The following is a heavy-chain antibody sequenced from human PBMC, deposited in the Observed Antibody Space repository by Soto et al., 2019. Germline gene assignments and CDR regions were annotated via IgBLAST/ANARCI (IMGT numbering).Heavy chain of an antibody. Sequence: ASVKVSCKVSGYTLTELSLNWVRQAPVKVLEWMGGCDPEDGETIYGQKFQGRVTMTEDTSTDTAYMQLSSLRSEDTAVYYCARQAGYDVLTGHCILLYYHDNWGLGTLVNVSS. D-gene: IGHD3-9*01. CDR2: CDPEDGET. J-gene: IGHJ4*02. CDR1: GYTLTELS. CDR3: ARQAGYDVLTGHCILLYYHDN. V-gene: IGHV1-24*01.